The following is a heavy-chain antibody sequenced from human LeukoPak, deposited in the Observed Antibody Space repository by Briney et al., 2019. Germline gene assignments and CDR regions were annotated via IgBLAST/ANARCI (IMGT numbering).Heavy chain of an antibody. V-gene: IGHV3-30*04. CDR3: ARGGALLWFGELPRGSFDY. CDR1: GFTFSSYA. Sequence: GGSLRLSCAASGFTFSSYAMHWVRPAPGKGLEGVAVISYDGSNKYNAGSVKGRFTISRHNSKNTLYLQMNSLRSEDSAVYYCARGGALLWFGELPRGSFDYWGQGTLVTVSS. CDR2: ISYDGSNK. D-gene: IGHD3-10*01. J-gene: IGHJ4*02.